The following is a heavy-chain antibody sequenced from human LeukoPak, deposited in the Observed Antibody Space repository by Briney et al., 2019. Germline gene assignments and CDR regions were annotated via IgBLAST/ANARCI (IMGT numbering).Heavy chain of an antibody. CDR1: GFTFSGYA. V-gene: IGHV3-33*01. D-gene: IGHD1-26*01. J-gene: IGHJ6*02. CDR3: ARDYIPRGVGYYFYGMDV. Sequence: GGSLRLYCAASGFTFSGYAMHWVRQAPGKGLEWVAGIWYDGSNIYHADSVKGRFSISRDNSKNILYLKMGSLRAEDTAVYYCARDYIPRGVGYYFYGMDVWGLGTTVIVSS. CDR2: IWYDGSNI.